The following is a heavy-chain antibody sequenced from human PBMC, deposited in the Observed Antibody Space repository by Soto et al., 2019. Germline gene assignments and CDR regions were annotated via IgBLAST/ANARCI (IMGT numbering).Heavy chain of an antibody. CDR2: IDPSDSYT. J-gene: IGHJ5*02. CDR3: ARNPSVLLLFGAGGSWFDP. CDR1: GYSFTSYL. D-gene: IGHD3-10*01. V-gene: IGHV5-10-1*01. Sequence: GESLKISCKGSGYSFTSYLISWVRQMPGKGLEWMGRIDPSDSYTNYSPSFQGHVTISADKSISTAYLQWSSLKASDTAMYYCARNPSVLLLFGAGGSWFDPWGQGTLVTVSS.